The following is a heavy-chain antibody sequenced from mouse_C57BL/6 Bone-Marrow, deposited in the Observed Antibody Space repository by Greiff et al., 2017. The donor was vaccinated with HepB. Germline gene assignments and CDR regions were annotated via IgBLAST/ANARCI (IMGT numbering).Heavy chain of an antibody. CDR1: GYTFTDYN. CDR2: INPNNGGT. D-gene: IGHD3-2*02. Sequence: EVKLLESGPELVKPGASVKIPCKASGYTFTDYNMDWVKQSHGKSLEWIGDINPNNGGTIYNQKFKGKATLTVDKSSSTAYMELRSLTSEDTAVYYCARSGLRLPYYYAMDYWGQGTSVTVSS. J-gene: IGHJ4*01. CDR3: ARSGLRLPYYYAMDY. V-gene: IGHV1-18*01.